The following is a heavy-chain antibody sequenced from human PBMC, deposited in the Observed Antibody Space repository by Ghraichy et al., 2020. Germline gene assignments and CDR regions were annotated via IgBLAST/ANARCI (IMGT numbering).Heavy chain of an antibody. CDR3: ARDRGLSVAVAGPFDY. CDR2: ISYDGTNK. J-gene: IGHJ4*02. D-gene: IGHD6-19*01. CDR1: GFTFSSYT. Sequence: LSLTCAASGFTFSSYTMHWVRQAPGKGLEWVAVISYDGTNKYYADSVKGRFTISRDNSKNTLYLQMNSLRTEDTAVYSCARDRGLSVAVAGPFDYWGQGTLVTVSS. V-gene: IGHV3-30*01.